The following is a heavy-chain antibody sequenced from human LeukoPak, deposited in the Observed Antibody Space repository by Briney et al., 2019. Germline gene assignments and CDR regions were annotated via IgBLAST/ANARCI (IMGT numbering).Heavy chain of an antibody. V-gene: IGHV1-2*02. Sequence: ASVKVSCKASVGTFSSYAISWVRQAPGQGLEWMGWINPNSGGTNYAQKFQGRVTMTRDTSISTAYMELSRLRSDDTAVYYCARDKGLERRGTFDYWGQGTLVTVSS. CDR3: ARDKGLERRGTFDY. CDR2: INPNSGGT. J-gene: IGHJ4*02. CDR1: VGTFSSYA. D-gene: IGHD1-1*01.